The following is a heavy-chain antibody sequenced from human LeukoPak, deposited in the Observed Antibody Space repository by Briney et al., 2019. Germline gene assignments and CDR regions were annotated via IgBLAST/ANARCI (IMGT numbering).Heavy chain of an antibody. Sequence: GGSLRLSCAASGFTFRSYSMNWVRQAPGKGLGWVSSIISSSSYIYYADSVKGRFTISRDNAKNSLYLQMNSLRAEDTAVYYCAKDLGSYSSSREGFDPWGQGTLVTVSS. CDR2: IISSSSYI. V-gene: IGHV3-21*04. J-gene: IGHJ5*02. CDR1: GFTFRSYS. CDR3: AKDLGSYSSSREGFDP. D-gene: IGHD6-13*01.